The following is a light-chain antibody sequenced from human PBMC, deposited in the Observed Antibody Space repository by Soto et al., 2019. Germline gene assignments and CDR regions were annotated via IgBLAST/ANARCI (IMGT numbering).Light chain of an antibody. Sequence: EIVLTQSPGTLSLSPGERATLSCRASQSVSSSYLAWYQQKPGQAPRLLIYGASSRATGIPDRVSGSGSGTYFTRTITTLEPEDFAVYYCQQYCSSPRTFGQGTKVEIK. V-gene: IGKV3-20*01. CDR3: QQYCSSPRT. J-gene: IGKJ1*01. CDR1: QSVSSSY. CDR2: GAS.